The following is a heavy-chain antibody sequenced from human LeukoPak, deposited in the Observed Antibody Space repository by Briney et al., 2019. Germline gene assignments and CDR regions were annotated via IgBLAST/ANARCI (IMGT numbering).Heavy chain of an antibody. CDR1: GYTFSNSG. CDR3: ARGRGLIGTSRFDP. J-gene: IGHJ5*02. D-gene: IGHD3-10*01. V-gene: IGHV1-3*01. CDR2: INAGNGNR. Sequence: ASVKVSCKPSGYTFSNSGLHWVRQAPGQSLEWMGWINAGNGNRKYSQKFQDRLTITRDTSASTVYMELNSLKSEDTAMYFCARGRGLIGTSRFDPWDQGTLVIVSS.